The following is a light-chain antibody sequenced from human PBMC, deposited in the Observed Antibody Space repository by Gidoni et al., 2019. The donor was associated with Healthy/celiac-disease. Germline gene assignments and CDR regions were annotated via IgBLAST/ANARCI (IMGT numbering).Light chain of an antibody. CDR3: QQSYRTPPYT. Sequence: DIQMTQSPSSLSASVGDRVTITCRASQSISSYLNWYQQKPGKAPKLLIYAASSLQSGVPSRFSGSGSGTDFTLTISSLQPEDFATDYCQQSYRTPPYTVSQXTKLEIK. CDR1: QSISSY. CDR2: AAS. J-gene: IGKJ2*01. V-gene: IGKV1-39*01.